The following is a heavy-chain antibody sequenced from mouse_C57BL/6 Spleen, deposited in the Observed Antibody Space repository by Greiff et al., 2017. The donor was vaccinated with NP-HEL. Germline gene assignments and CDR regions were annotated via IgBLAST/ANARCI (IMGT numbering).Heavy chain of an antibody. CDR1: GYTFTSYW. CDR2: IDPSDSYT. Sequence: QVQLQQPGAELVMPGASVKLSCKASGYTFTSYWMHWVKQRPGQGLEWIGEIDPSDSYTNYNQKFKGKSTLTVDKSSSTAYMQLSSLTSEDSAVYYCAIMGYWYFDVWGTGSTVPVSS. CDR3: AIMGYWYFDV. J-gene: IGHJ1*03. D-gene: IGHD1-1*02. V-gene: IGHV1-69*01.